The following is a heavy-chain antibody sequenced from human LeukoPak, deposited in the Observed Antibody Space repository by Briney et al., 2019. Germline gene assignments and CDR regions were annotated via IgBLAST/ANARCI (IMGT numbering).Heavy chain of an antibody. CDR2: ISGSGGST. V-gene: IGHV3-23*01. Sequence: GGSLTLSCAASGFTFSSYALSWVRQAPGKGLEWVSAISGSGGSTYYTDYVKGRFTISRDKSKNTLYLQMNSLRAEDTAVYYCAKDGLEYSSSTREYYFDYWGQGTLVTVSS. CDR1: GFTFSSYA. J-gene: IGHJ4*02. D-gene: IGHD6-6*01. CDR3: AKDGLEYSSSTREYYFDY.